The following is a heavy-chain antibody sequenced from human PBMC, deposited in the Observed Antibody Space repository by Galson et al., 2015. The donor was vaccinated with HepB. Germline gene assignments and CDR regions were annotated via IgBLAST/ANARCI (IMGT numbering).Heavy chain of an antibody. CDR1: GYTFTSYD. V-gene: IGHV1-8*01. D-gene: IGHD3-3*01. CDR3: ARHRRFFDWFDP. CDR2: MNPNSANT. J-gene: IGHJ5*02. Sequence: SVKVSCKASGYTFTSYDINWVRQATGQGLEWMGWMNPNSANTGYAQKFQGRVTMTRNTSISTAYMELSSLRSEDTAVYYCARHRRFFDWFDPWGQGSLVTVSS.